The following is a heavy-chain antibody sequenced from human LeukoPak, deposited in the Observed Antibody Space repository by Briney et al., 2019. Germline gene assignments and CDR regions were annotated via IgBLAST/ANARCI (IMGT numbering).Heavy chain of an antibody. CDR3: ARAGSVDSYGSFDY. Sequence: ASVKVSCKASGGTFSSYAISWVRQAPGQGLEWMRRIIPIFGTANYAQKFQGRVTITTDESTSTSYMELSSLRSEDTAVYYCARAGSVDSYGSFDYWGQGTLVTVSS. J-gene: IGHJ4*02. CDR2: IIPIFGTA. V-gene: IGHV1-69*05. CDR1: GGTFSSYA. D-gene: IGHD5-18*01.